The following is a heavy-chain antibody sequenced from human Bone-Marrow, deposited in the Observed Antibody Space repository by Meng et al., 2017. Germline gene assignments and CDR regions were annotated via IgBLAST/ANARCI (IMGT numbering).Heavy chain of an antibody. CDR2: IIPIFGTA. V-gene: IGHV1-69*13. CDR3: ARRTTNHDYFAY. CDR1: GGTFSSYA. J-gene: IGHJ4*02. Sequence: SVKVSCQASGGTFSSYAISWLRQAPGQGLEWMGGIIPIFGTANYAQKFQGRVTITADEPTSTAYMELSSLRSEDTAVYYCARRTTNHDYFAYWGQGTLVTVSS. D-gene: IGHD1-1*01.